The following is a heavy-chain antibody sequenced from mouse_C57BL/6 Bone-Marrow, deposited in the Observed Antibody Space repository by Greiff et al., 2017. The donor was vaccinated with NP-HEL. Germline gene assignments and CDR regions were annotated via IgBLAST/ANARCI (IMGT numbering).Heavy chain of an antibody. CDR1: GFNIKDDY. J-gene: IGHJ1*03. D-gene: IGHD1-1*01. CDR2: IDPENGDT. V-gene: IGHV14-4*01. CDR3: TTSSYYYGSSYWYFDV. Sequence: VQLQQSGAELVRPGASVKLSCTASGFNIKDDYMHWVKQRPEQGLEWIGWIDPENGDTEYASKFPGKATITADTSSNTAYLQLSSLTSEDTAVYYCTTSSYYYGSSYWYFDVWGTGTTVTVSS.